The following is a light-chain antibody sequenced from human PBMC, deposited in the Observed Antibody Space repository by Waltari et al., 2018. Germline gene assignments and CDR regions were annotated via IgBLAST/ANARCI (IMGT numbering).Light chain of an antibody. Sequence: VLTQSPGTLSLSPGERPTLSCRASQSLTKKYLAWYQQKPGQAPRLLIYGASSRAAGVPDRFSGSGSGTDFTLTISRLEPEDFAVYYCQQYGSSIMYTFGQGTKLEIK. V-gene: IGKV3-20*01. CDR1: QSLTKKY. CDR3: QQYGSSIMYT. CDR2: GAS. J-gene: IGKJ2*01.